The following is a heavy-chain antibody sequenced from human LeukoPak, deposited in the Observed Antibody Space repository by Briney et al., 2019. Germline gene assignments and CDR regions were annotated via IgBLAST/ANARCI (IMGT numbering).Heavy chain of an antibody. CDR2: IYYSGST. Sequence: SETLSLTCTVSGGSISSYYWSWIRQPPGKGLEWIGYIYYSGSTNYNPSLKSRVTISVDTSKNQFSLKLSSVTAADTAVYYCARRVDILTGYGRFDPWGQGTLVTVSS. V-gene: IGHV4-59*08. CDR3: ARRVDILTGYGRFDP. J-gene: IGHJ5*02. D-gene: IGHD3-9*01. CDR1: GGSISSYY.